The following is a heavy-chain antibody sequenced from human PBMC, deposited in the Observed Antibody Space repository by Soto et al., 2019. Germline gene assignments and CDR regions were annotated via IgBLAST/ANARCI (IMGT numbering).Heavy chain of an antibody. Sequence: QVQLQESGPGLVKPSETLSLTCTVSGGSISRYYWSWIRQPPGKGLEWIGYIYYSGSTNYNPSLKSRVTISVDTSKNQFSLKLSSVTAADTAVYYCARHPDSWGQGTLVTVSS. CDR1: GGSISRYY. CDR2: IYYSGST. V-gene: IGHV4-59*08. J-gene: IGHJ4*02. CDR3: ARHPDS.